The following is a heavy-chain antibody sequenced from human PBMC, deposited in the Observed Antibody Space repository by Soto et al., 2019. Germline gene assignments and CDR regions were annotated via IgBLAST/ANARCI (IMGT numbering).Heavy chain of an antibody. Sequence: SETLSLTCTVSGGSISSISYYWGWIRQPPGKGLEWIGSIYYSGSTYYNPSLKSRVTISVDTSKNQFSLKLSSVTAADTAVYYCAGVNWNYVLRWFDPWGQGTLVTVSS. CDR3: AGVNWNYVLRWFDP. V-gene: IGHV4-39*01. CDR1: GGSISSISYY. J-gene: IGHJ5*02. CDR2: IYYSGST. D-gene: IGHD1-7*01.